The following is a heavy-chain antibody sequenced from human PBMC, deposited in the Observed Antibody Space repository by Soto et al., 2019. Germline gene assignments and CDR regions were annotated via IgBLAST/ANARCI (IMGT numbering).Heavy chain of an antibody. CDR1: GFTFRTYG. CDR3: AKDRLLWFGELLSPPTRIGYGMDV. CDR2: ISYDGSNK. V-gene: IGHV3-30*18. D-gene: IGHD3-10*01. Sequence: QVQLVESGGGVVQPGRSLRLSCAASGFTFRTYGMHWVRQAPGKGLEWVAVISYDGSNKYYADSVKGRFTISRDNSKNTLYLQMNCLRAEDTAVYYCAKDRLLWFGELLSPPTRIGYGMDVWGQGTTVTVSS. J-gene: IGHJ6*02.